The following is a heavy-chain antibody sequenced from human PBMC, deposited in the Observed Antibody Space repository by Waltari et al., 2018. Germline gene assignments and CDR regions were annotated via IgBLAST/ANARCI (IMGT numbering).Heavy chain of an antibody. CDR1: GFTFSIYA. Sequence: EVHLLESGGGLVQPGGSLRLSCAASGFTFSIYAMSWVRQAPGKGSVWVSGICGSGGSTDYADSVKGRFTISRDNSKNTLYLQMNSLRAEDTAVYYCAKANRIAAALGCWFDPWGQGTLVTVSS. CDR2: ICGSGGST. CDR3: AKANRIAAALGCWFDP. D-gene: IGHD6-13*01. V-gene: IGHV3-23*01. J-gene: IGHJ5*02.